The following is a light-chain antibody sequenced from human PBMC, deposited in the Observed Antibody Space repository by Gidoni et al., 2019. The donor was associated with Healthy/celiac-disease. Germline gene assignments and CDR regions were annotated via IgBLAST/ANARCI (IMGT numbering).Light chain of an antibody. CDR2: GAS. V-gene: IGKV3-15*01. J-gene: IGKJ1*01. Sequence: DIVMTQSPATLSVSPGESATLSCRASQSVSSNLAWYHQKAGQAPRLLIYGASTRATGIPARFSGSGSGTEFTLTSSSLQSEDVAVYYCQQYNNWPPWTFGQGTKVEIK. CDR1: QSVSSN. CDR3: QQYNNWPPWT.